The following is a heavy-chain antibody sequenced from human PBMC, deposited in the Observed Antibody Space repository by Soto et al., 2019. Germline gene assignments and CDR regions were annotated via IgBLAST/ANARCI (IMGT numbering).Heavy chain of an antibody. D-gene: IGHD3-10*01. J-gene: IGHJ6*03. Sequence: SETLSLTCTVSGGSISSYYWSWIRQPPGKGLEWIGYIYNSGITTYNPSLDSRVTISVDTSRNQFSLKLSSVTAADTAVYYCARGAFGEVPEYYMDVWGKGTTVTVSS. CDR3: ARGAFGEVPEYYMDV. V-gene: IGHV4-59*01. CDR1: GGSISSYY. CDR2: IYNSGIT.